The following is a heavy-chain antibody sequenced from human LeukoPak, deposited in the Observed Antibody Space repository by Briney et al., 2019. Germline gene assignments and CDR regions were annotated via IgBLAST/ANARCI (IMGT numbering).Heavy chain of an antibody. CDR1: GVSIGTYY. Sequence: PSETLSLTCTVSGVSIGTYYWSWIRQPPGKGLEWIGYIYYNGYTDYNPSLKSRVTISLHTSKNQFSLKLSSVTAADTAVYYCARDRHWTNDWVFDYWGQGTLVTVSS. V-gene: IGHV4-59*01. D-gene: IGHD1/OR15-1a*01. J-gene: IGHJ4*02. CDR2: IYYNGYT. CDR3: ARDRHWTNDWVFDY.